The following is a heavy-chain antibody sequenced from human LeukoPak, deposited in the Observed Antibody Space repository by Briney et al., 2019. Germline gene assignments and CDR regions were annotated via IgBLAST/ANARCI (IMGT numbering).Heavy chain of an antibody. CDR2: IWYDGSNK. CDR1: GFTFSSYG. J-gene: IGHJ4*02. Sequence: GGSLRLSCAASGFTFSSYGMHWVRQAPGKGLEWVAVIWYDGSNKYYADSVKGRFTISRDNSKNTLYLQMNSLRAEDTAVYYCARGGYSSTSCYEEEYYFDYWGQGTLVTVSS. D-gene: IGHD2-2*01. V-gene: IGHV3-33*01. CDR3: ARGGYSSTSCYEEEYYFDY.